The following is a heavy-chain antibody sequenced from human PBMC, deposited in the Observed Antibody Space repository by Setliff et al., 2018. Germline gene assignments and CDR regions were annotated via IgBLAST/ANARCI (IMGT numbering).Heavy chain of an antibody. D-gene: IGHD2-21*01. CDR3: SSYLVS. V-gene: IGHV3-7*01. Sequence: PGGSLRLSCAASGFTFSADSMTWVRQAPGKGLEWVANIKEDGSQRNYVDAVRGRFTVSRDNARNLLYLQMNSLRVDDTAVYYCSSYLVSWGQGALVTVSS. CDR1: GFTFSADS. CDR2: IKEDGSQR. J-gene: IGHJ4*02.